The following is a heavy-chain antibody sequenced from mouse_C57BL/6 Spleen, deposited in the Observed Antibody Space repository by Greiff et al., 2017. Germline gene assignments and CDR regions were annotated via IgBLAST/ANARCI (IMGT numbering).Heavy chain of an antibody. CDR3: ARGFITTVVGIFDY. CDR1: GYTFTDYN. D-gene: IGHD1-1*01. V-gene: IGHV1-18*01. CDR2: INPNNGGT. J-gene: IGHJ2*01. Sequence: EVKLMESGPELVKPGASVKIPCKASGYTFTDYNMDWVKQSHGKSLEWIGDINPNNGGTIYNQKFKGKATLTVDKSSSTAYMELRSLTSEDTAVYYCARGFITTVVGIFDYWGQGTTLTVSS.